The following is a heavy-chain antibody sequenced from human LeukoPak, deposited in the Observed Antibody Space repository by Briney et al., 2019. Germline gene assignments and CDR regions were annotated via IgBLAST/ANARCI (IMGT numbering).Heavy chain of an antibody. V-gene: IGHV3-30*04. CDR3: ARRWYFDL. CDR1: GFTFSIYA. CDR2: ISNDGSDK. J-gene: IGHJ2*01. Sequence: GGSLRLSCAASGFTFSIYAIHWVRQAPGKGLEWVAVISNDGSDKYYADSVKGRFTISRDNSNSTLYLQMNSLRTEDTAVYYCARRWYFDLWGRGTLVTVSS.